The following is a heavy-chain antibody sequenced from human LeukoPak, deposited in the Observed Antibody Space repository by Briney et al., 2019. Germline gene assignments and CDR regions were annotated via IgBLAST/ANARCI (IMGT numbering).Heavy chain of an antibody. D-gene: IGHD3-9*01. CDR3: ARNLDILGLGFDY. J-gene: IGHJ4*02. Sequence: SETLSLTCTVSGDSISGSSSYWGWIRQPPGEGLEWIGSIYYSGSTYYNTSLKSRVTISVDTSKKQFSLSLTSVTAADTAVYYCARNLDILGLGFDYWGQGTLVTVSS. V-gene: IGHV4-39*07. CDR2: IYYSGST. CDR1: GDSISGSSSY.